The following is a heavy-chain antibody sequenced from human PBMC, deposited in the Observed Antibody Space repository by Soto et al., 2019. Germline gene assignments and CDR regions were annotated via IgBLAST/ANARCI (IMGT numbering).Heavy chain of an antibody. J-gene: IGHJ4*01. CDR2: ISWNSDSI. D-gene: IGHD6-19*01. CDR1: GFTFDDYA. Sequence: EVQLVGSGGGLVQPGRSLRLSCSASGFTFDDYAMHWVRQTPGKGLEWVSGISWNSDSIGYADSVKGRFTISRDNAKNSLYLQMDGLRAEDTAFYYCAKLANNGWYAPIDYWGHGTLVTVSS. CDR3: AKLANNGWYAPIDY. V-gene: IGHV3-9*01.